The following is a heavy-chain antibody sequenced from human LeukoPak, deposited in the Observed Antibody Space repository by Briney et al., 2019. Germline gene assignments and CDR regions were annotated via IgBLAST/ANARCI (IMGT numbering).Heavy chain of an antibody. V-gene: IGHV5-10-1*01. D-gene: IGHD6-19*01. CDR2: LDPSDSYT. CDR1: GYSFTTFW. J-gene: IGHJ5*02. CDR3: ARQTGDTSGWYAA. Sequence: GESLKISCKGSGYSFTTFWITWVRQMPGKGLEWLGSLDPSDSYTNYSPSFQGHVTISADKSISTAYLQWSSLKASDTAMYYCARQTGDTSGWYAAWGQGTLVTVSS.